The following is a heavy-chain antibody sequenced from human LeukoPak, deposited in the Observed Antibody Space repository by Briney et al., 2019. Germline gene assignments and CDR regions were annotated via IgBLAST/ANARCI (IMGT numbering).Heavy chain of an antibody. D-gene: IGHD3-3*01. Sequence: SETLSLTCTVSGGSVSSSSYYWSWIRQPPGKGLEWIGYIYYSGSTNYNPSLKSRVTISVDTSKNQFSLKLSSVTAADTAVYYCARNWSGYYTGWWFDPWGQGTLVTVSS. CDR2: IYYSGST. J-gene: IGHJ5*02. CDR3: ARNWSGYYTGWWFDP. V-gene: IGHV4-61*01. CDR1: GGSVSSSSYY.